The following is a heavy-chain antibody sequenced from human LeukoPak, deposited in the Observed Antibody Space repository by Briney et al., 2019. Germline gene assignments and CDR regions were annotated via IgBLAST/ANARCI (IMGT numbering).Heavy chain of an antibody. J-gene: IGHJ3*02. CDR2: INPNSGGT. V-gene: IGHV1-2*02. CDR1: GYTFTGYY. CDR3: ARGREYYDFWSGFRAFDI. D-gene: IGHD3-3*01. Sequence: ASVKVSCKASGYTFTGYYMHWVRQAPGQGLEWMGWINPNSGGTNYAQKFQGRVTMTRDTSISTAYMELSRLRSDDTAVYYCARGREYYDFWSGFRAFDIWGQGTMVTVSS.